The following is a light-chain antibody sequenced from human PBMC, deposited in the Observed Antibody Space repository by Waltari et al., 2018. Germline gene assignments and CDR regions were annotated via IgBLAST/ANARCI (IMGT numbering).Light chain of an antibody. V-gene: IGLV1-51*02. CDR1: RSNIGNTQ. CDR2: ENT. J-gene: IGLJ7*01. CDR3: GTWDSSLSGAV. Sequence: QSALTQPPSVSAAPGQRVTLSCPGCRSNIGNTQVTAYRQFPVTAPNLLIYENTERPSGIPGRFSGSKSGTSATLDITGLQAGDEADYYCGTWDSSLSGAVFGGGTHLTVL.